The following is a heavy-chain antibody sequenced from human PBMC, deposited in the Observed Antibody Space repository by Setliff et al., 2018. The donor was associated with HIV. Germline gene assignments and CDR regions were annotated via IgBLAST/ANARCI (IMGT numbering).Heavy chain of an antibody. CDR3: AKDWGSRLSYSFYYMDV. Sequence: PGGSLRLSCAAPGFTFSSYAIHWVRQAPGKGLEWVALISYDGTYKYYAESVKGRFTISRDNSRNTLYLQMNSLRTEDTAVYYCAKDWGSRLSYSFYYMDVWGKGTTVTVSS. J-gene: IGHJ6*03. CDR2: ISYDGTYK. CDR1: GFTFSSYA. V-gene: IGHV3-30*04. D-gene: IGHD3-16*01.